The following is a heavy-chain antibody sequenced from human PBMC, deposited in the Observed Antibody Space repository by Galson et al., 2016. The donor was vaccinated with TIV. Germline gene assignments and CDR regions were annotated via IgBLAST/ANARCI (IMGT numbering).Heavy chain of an antibody. V-gene: IGHV5-51*01. CDR2: IYPGASDT. CDR1: GYRFSDYW. D-gene: IGHD6-19*01. CDR3: ATLSSGWPNYCDN. Sequence: QSGAEVKKPGESLKISCRGSGYRFSDYWIGWVCQTPEEGLEWMGVIYPGASDTKYSPSFQGQVTISADKSINTAYLQWNRLKASDTAIYFCATLSSGWPNYCDNGGQGTQVIVSS. J-gene: IGHJ4*02.